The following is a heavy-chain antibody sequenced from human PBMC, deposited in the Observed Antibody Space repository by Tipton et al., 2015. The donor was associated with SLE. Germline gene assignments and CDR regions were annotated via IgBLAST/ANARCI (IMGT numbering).Heavy chain of an antibody. J-gene: IGHJ4*02. CDR1: GFNXRSYG. Sequence: SLRLSCAASGFNXRSYGMFWVRQAPGMGLEWVSFINYDGNNKYYADPVKGRFTISREXSKNTLYLQMNSLRTEDTAVYYCAKAYTSGWYDCDYLGQGTLVTVSS. V-gene: IGHV3-30*02. CDR2: INYDGNNK. D-gene: IGHD6-19*01. CDR3: AKAYTSGWYDCDY.